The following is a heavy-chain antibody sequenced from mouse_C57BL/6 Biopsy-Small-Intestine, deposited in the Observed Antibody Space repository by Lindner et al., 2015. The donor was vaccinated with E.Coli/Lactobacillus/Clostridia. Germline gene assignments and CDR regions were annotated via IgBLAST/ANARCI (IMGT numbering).Heavy chain of an antibody. Sequence: TNYPESLQGRVTLTTDASTNTAYMELRSLRSDDTAVYYCARDESLQQPTSSHGLDVWGQGTTVTVSS. V-gene: IGHV5-9*02. CDR2: T. J-gene: IGHJ1*01. D-gene: IGHD1-1*01. CDR3: ARDESLQQPTSSHGLDV.